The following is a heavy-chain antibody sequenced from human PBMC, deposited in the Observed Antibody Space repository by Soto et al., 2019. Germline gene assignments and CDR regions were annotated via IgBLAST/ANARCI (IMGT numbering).Heavy chain of an antibody. CDR2: IDPSDSYT. V-gene: IGHV5-10-1*01. CDR1: GYSFTSYW. D-gene: IGHD2-2*01. J-gene: IGHJ3*02. CDR3: ARRYCSSTSCLIDAFDI. Sequence: GESLKISCKGSGYSFTSYWISWVRQMPGKGLEWMGRIDPSDSYTNYSPSFQGHVTISADKSISTAYLQWSSLKASDTAMYYCARRYCSSTSCLIDAFDICGQGTMVTVSS.